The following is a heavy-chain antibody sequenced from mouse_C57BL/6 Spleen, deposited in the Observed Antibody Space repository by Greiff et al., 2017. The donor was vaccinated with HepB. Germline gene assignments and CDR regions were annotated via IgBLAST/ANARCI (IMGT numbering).Heavy chain of an antibody. CDR1: GYTFTSYG. V-gene: IGHV1-81*01. Sequence: QVQLQQSGAELARPGASVKLSCKASGYTFTSYGISWVKQRTGQGLEWIGEIYPRSGNTYYNEKFKGKATLTADKSSSTAYMELRSLTSEDSAVYFGAKGLYYGSSHWYFDVWGTGTTVTVSS. CDR3: AKGLYYGSSHWYFDV. J-gene: IGHJ1*03. CDR2: IYPRSGNT. D-gene: IGHD1-1*01.